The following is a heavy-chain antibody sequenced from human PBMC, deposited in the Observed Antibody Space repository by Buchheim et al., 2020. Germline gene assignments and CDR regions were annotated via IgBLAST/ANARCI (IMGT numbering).Heavy chain of an antibody. V-gene: IGHV4-31*03. Sequence: QLQLQESGPGLVKPLQTLSPTCTVSGGSINSGGYYWSWIRQHSVRGLEWIGYIYYTGATYYSTSIKRRVSICVGMSKNQFALRVNSVTAADTAVYFCARDGYNNFGEYFAMDVWGQGT. CDR3: ARDGYNNFGEYFAMDV. D-gene: IGHD4-11*01. CDR1: GGSINSGGYY. J-gene: IGHJ6*02. CDR2: IYYTGAT.